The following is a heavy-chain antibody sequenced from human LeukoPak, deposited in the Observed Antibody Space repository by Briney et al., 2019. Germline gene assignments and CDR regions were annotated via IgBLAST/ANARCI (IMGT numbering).Heavy chain of an antibody. CDR1: RGTFSSYA. Sequence: ASVKVSCKASRGTFSSYAISWVRQAPGQGLEWMGRIIPILGIANYAQKFQGRVTITADKSTSTAYMELSSLRSEDTAVYYCARDYYYDSSGYYDAFDIWGQGTMVTVSS. D-gene: IGHD3-22*01. CDR2: IIPILGIA. J-gene: IGHJ3*02. V-gene: IGHV1-69*04. CDR3: ARDYYYDSSGYYDAFDI.